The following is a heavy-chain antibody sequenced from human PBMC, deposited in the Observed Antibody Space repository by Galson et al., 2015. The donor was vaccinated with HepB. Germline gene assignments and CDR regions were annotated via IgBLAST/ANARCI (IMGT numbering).Heavy chain of an antibody. CDR1: GFTVTKNH. Sequence: SLRLSCAASGFTVTKNHMTWVRQAPGKGLEWLSIIYSVVTTYYADSVKGRFTISRDNSKNTLYHQMNSLRAEDTAIYYCLGFPGYWGQGTLVTVSS. V-gene: IGHV3-53*01. CDR2: IYSVVTT. D-gene: IGHD2-15*01. CDR3: LGFPGY. J-gene: IGHJ4*02.